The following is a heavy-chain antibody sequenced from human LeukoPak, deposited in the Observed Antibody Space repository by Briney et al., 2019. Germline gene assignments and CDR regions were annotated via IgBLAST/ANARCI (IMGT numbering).Heavy chain of an antibody. CDR1: GGSISSGSYY. CDR3: ARDMEGDAFDI. CDR2: IYTSGST. J-gene: IGHJ3*02. V-gene: IGHV4-61*02. D-gene: IGHD3-10*01. Sequence: SETLSLTCTVSGGSISSGSYYWSWLRQPAGKGLEWIGRIYTSGSTNYNPSLKSRVTISVHTSKNQFSLKLSSVTAADTAVYYCARDMEGDAFDIWGQGTMVTVSS.